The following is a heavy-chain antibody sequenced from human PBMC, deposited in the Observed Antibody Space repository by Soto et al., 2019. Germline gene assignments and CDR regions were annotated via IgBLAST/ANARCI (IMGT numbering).Heavy chain of an antibody. V-gene: IGHV3-33*01. Sequence: QVQLVESGGGVIQPGRSLRLSCAASGFTFSSYGMHWVRQALGKGLEWVAVIWYDGSNKYYADSVKGRFTISRDNSKNTLYLQMNSLRAEDTAVYYCARDRKSSGYYYVESAFDIWGQGTMVTVSS. J-gene: IGHJ3*02. D-gene: IGHD3-22*01. CDR2: IWYDGSNK. CDR1: GFTFSSYG. CDR3: ARDRKSSGYYYVESAFDI.